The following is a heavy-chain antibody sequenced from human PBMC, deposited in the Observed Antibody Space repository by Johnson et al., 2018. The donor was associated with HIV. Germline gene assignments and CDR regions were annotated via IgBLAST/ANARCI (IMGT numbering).Heavy chain of an antibody. CDR1: GFTVSSNY. D-gene: IGHD3-10*01. Sequence: EVQLVESGGGVVQPGGSLRLSCAASGFTVSSNYMSWVRQAPGKGLEWVSAISGSGGSTYYADSVKGRFTISRDSSKNTLYLQMNSLRAEDTAMYYCARSPGEADAFDIWGQGTMVTVSS. V-gene: IGHV3-66*02. J-gene: IGHJ3*02. CDR2: SGSGGST. CDR3: ARSPGEADAFDI.